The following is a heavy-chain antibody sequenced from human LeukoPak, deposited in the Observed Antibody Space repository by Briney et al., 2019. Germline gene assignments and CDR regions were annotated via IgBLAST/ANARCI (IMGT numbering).Heavy chain of an antibody. V-gene: IGHV3-23*01. CDR3: AKERQTGDYFTSDF. CDR1: GFPFSSYT. J-gene: IGHJ4*02. CDR2: ISGSGTHT. Sequence: GGSLRLSCAVSGFPFSSYTLSWVRQAPRKGLEWVSAISGSGTHTYYSGSVKGRFTISRDNSKNTLYLQMNSLRAEDTAIYYCAKERQTGDYFTSDFSGQGTLVTVSS. D-gene: IGHD4-17*01.